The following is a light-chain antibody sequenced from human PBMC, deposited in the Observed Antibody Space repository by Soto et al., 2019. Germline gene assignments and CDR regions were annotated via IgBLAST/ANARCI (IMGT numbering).Light chain of an antibody. CDR2: DAS. J-gene: IGKJ5*01. V-gene: IGKV3D-20*01. CDR1: QSVSRSY. CDR3: QQYGSSPIT. Sequence: EIVLTQAPATRSLSPGERATLSCGASQSVSRSYLAWYQHRLGLAPRLLMYDASTRATGIPDRFSGSGSGTDFTLTISGLEHEDFAVYYCQQYGSSPITFGQGTRLEIK.